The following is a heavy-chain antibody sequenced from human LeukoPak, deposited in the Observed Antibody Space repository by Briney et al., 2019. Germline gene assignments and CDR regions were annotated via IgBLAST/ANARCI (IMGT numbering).Heavy chain of an antibody. CDR1: GYSFASYW. CDR3: ARRAGRGGLDAFDI. V-gene: IGHV5-10-1*01. D-gene: IGHD1-26*01. CDR2: IDPSDSYT. J-gene: IGHJ3*02. Sequence: GESLKISCKVSGYSFASYWINWLRQMPGKGLEWMGMIDPSDSYTNYSPSFQGHVTISADKSINTAYVQWSGLKASDTAMYYCARRAGRGGLDAFDIWGQGTMVIVSA.